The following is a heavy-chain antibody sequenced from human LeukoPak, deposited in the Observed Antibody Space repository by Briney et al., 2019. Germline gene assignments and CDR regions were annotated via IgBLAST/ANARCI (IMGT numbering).Heavy chain of an antibody. CDR3: ARAYGMDV. J-gene: IGHJ6*02. V-gene: IGHV3-74*01. Sequence: GGSLRLSCVASGFTLRSYWMHWVRQVPGKGQVWVSRINNAGSSTNYAGSVKGRFTISRDSAKNTLYLQMSSLRAEDTAVYFCARAYGMDVWGQGTTVTVSS. CDR1: GFTLRSYW. CDR2: INNAGSST.